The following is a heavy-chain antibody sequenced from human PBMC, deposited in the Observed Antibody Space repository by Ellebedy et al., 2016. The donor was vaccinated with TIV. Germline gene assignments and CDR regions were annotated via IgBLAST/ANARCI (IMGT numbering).Heavy chain of an antibody. CDR1: GLTVSSDY. CDR2: IYSGGST. CDR3: ARGSGYFDY. D-gene: IGHD3-10*01. J-gene: IGHJ4*02. V-gene: IGHV3-66*01. Sequence: PGGSLRLSCAVSGLTVSSDYISWVRQAPGKGLQWVSVIYSGGSTYYTDSVKGRFTISRDNSKNTVYFQMNSLRADDTAVYYCARGSGYFDYWGQGEMVTVSS.